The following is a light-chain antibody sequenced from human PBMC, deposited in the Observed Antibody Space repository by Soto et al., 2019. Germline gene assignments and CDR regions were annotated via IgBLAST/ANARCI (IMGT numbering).Light chain of an antibody. CDR3: QQYGSSPLT. Sequence: EIVMTQSPATLSVSPGETATLSCRASQSVSNNVAWYQQKPGQAPRLLILGASTRATSIPARFSGSGSGTEFTLTISSLQSEDFAVYYCQQYGSSPLTFGGGTKVDIK. CDR1: QSVSNN. CDR2: GAS. V-gene: IGKV3-15*01. J-gene: IGKJ4*01.